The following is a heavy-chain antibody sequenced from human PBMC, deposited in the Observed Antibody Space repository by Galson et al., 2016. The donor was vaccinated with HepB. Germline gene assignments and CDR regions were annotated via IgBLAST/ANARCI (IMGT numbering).Heavy chain of an antibody. CDR1: GLTFSDYA. V-gene: IGHV3-23*01. CDR3: ARLPVPAPDANAGFYS. D-gene: IGHD2-2*01. J-gene: IGHJ4*02. Sequence: SLRLSCAASGLTFSDYAMAWVRQAPGKGLEWVSDISGSADSTHYADSVKGRFTISRDNSKNTFYLQMNTLSVEDTAIYFCARLPVPAPDANAGFYSWGQGTLVTVSS. CDR2: ISGSADST.